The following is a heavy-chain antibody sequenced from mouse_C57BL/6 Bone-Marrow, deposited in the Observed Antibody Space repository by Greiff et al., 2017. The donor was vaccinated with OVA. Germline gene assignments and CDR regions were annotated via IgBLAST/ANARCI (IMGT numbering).Heavy chain of an antibody. V-gene: IGHV1-69*01. CDR1: GYTFTSYW. CDR3: ARGDGFYYYAMDY. J-gene: IGHJ4*01. Sequence: QVQLQQPGAELVMPGASVKLSCKASGYTFTSYWMHWVKQRPGQGLEWIGEIDPSDSYTNYNQKFTGKSTLTVDKSSSTAYMQLSSLTSEDSAVYYCARGDGFYYYAMDYWGQGTSVTVSS. CDR2: IDPSDSYT. D-gene: IGHD2-3*01.